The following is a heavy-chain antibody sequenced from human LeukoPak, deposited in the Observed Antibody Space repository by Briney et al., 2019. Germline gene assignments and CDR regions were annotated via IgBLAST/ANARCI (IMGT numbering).Heavy chain of an antibody. CDR2: IYPGDSDT. CDR3: ATLGGGEMIRDGYNPGAFDI. Sequence: GESLKISCKGSGYSFTSYWIGWVRQMPGKGLEWMGIIYPGDSDTRYSPSFQGQVTISADKSISTAYLQWSSLKASDTAMYYCATLGGGEMIRDGYNPGAFDIWGQGTMVTVSS. CDR1: GYSFTSYW. J-gene: IGHJ3*02. D-gene: IGHD5-24*01. V-gene: IGHV5-51*01.